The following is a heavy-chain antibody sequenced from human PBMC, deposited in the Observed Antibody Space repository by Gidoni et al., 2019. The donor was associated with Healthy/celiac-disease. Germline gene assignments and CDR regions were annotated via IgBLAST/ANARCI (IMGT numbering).Heavy chain of an antibody. D-gene: IGHD3-22*01. CDR3: ARGEEAVSYYDSSGPYRRHMDV. J-gene: IGHJ6*03. CDR2: IYYSGST. Sequence: QVQLQESSPGLVKPSQTLSLTCTVSGGSISSGGYYWSWIRQHPGKGLEWIGYIYYSGSTYYNPSLKSRVTISVDTSKNQFSLKLSSVTAADTAVYYCARGEEAVSYYDSSGPYRRHMDVWGKGTTVTVSS. CDR1: GGSISSGGYY. V-gene: IGHV4-31*03.